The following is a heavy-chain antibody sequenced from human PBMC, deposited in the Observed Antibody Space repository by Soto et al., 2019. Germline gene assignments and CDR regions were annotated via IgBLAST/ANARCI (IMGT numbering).Heavy chain of an antibody. CDR2: ISSSSSTI. Sequence: EVQLVESGGGLVQPGGSLRLSCAASGFTFSSYSMNWVRQAPGKGLEWVSYISSSSSTIYYADSVKGRFTISRDNAKNSRYLQRNSLRDEDTAVYYCAREGGSLNWFDPWGQGTLVTVSS. D-gene: IGHD1-26*01. CDR3: AREGGSLNWFDP. CDR1: GFTFSSYS. J-gene: IGHJ5*02. V-gene: IGHV3-48*02.